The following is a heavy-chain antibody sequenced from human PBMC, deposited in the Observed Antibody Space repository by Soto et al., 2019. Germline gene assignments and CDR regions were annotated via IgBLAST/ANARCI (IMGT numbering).Heavy chain of an antibody. CDR2: IYYTGFT. CDR1: GDYLSGGAYY. Sequence: QVLLQESGPGLVKSSQTLSLTCTVSGDYLSGGAYYWSWLRQPPGKGLEWIGDIYYTGFTFYNPSLKSRLTISLDSSKHQFSLRLNSVTAADTAVYFCARAYRINGWSDYFFDYWGQGTLVTVSS. J-gene: IGHJ4*02. CDR3: ARAYRINGWSDYFFDY. V-gene: IGHV4-30-4*08. D-gene: IGHD6-19*01.